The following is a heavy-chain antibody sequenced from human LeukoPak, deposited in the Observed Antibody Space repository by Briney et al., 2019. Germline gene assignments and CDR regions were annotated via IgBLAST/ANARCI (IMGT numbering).Heavy chain of an antibody. V-gene: IGHV3-23*01. J-gene: IGHJ3*01. CDR1: GFTFTHYA. CDR3: AKDYCDFVEAFDV. CDR2: ISGSGGST. Sequence: RQSLRLSCPASGFTFTHYATSWVRQAPRNGLEWVSTISGSGGSTYYAYSVKGRFTISRDNSKNTLYLQRISLGAEDTAVYYSAKDYCDFVEAFDVWGQGTMVTVSS. D-gene: IGHD3-9*01.